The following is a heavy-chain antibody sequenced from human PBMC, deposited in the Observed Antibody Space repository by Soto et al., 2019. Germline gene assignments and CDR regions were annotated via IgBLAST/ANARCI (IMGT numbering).Heavy chain of an antibody. D-gene: IGHD5-12*01. Sequence: PGGSLRLSCAASGFTVSSNYMSWVRQAPGKGLEWVSVIYSGGSTYYADSVKGRFTISRDNSKNTLYLQMNSLRAEDTAVYYCARDRLEHTTSGYYYYYYGMDVWGQGTTVTVSS. CDR2: IYSGGST. CDR1: GFTVSSNY. V-gene: IGHV3-53*01. CDR3: ARDRLEHTTSGYYYYYYGMDV. J-gene: IGHJ6*02.